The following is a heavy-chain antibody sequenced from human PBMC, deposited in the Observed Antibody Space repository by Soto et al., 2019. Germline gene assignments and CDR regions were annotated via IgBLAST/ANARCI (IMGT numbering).Heavy chain of an antibody. D-gene: IGHD6-19*01. Sequence: QVQLVQSGAEAKKPGASVKVSCKASGYTFIAYHIHWLRQAPGQGLEWMGWINPNSGGTNYAQEFQDRVTMTRDTSISTAYMELSRLTSDDKAMYYCAKDHGSGWYEDFAYWGQGTLVTVSP. V-gene: IGHV1-2*02. CDR2: INPNSGGT. CDR3: AKDHGSGWYEDFAY. CDR1: GYTFIAYH. J-gene: IGHJ4*02.